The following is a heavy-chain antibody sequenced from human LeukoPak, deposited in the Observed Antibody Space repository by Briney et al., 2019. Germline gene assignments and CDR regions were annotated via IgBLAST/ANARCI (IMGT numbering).Heavy chain of an antibody. Sequence: PSETLSLTCAVYGGSFSGYYWSWIRQPPGKGLEWIGEINHSGSTNYNPSLKSRVTISVDTSKNQFSLKLSSVTAADTAVYYCARVTAYSIALNYWGQGTLVTVSS. CDR2: INHSGST. D-gene: IGHD4-11*01. CDR1: GGSFSGYY. J-gene: IGHJ4*02. V-gene: IGHV4-34*01. CDR3: ARVTAYSIALNY.